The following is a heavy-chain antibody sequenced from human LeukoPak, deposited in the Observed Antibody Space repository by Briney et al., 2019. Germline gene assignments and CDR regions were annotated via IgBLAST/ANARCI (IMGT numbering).Heavy chain of an antibody. CDR1: GGTFSSYA. CDR2: IIPIFGTA. CDR3: ARGAPDCSGGSCYRRDYYYYMDV. D-gene: IGHD2-15*01. Sequence: SVKVSCKASGGTFSSYAISWVRPAPGQGLEWMGGIIPIFGTANYAQKFQGRVTITTDESTSTAYMELSSLRSEDTAVYYCARGAPDCSGGSCYRRDYYYYMDVWGKGTTVTVSS. V-gene: IGHV1-69*05. J-gene: IGHJ6*03.